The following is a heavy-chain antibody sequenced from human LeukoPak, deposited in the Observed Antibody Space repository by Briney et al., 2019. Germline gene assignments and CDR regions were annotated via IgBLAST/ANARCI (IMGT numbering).Heavy chain of an antibody. V-gene: IGHV3-9*01. CDR3: AKDGYYGSGSYYTPAEYFQH. Sequence: GGSLRLSCAASGFTFDDYVMHWVRQAPGKGLEWVSGISWNSGSIGYADSVKGRFTISRDNAKDSLYLQMNSLRAEDTALYYCAKDGYYGSGSYYTPAEYFQHWGQGTLVTVSS. CDR2: ISWNSGSI. J-gene: IGHJ1*01. D-gene: IGHD3-10*01. CDR1: GFTFDDYV.